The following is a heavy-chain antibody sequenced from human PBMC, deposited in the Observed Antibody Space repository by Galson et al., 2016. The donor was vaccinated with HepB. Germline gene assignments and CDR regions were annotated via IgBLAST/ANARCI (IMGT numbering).Heavy chain of an antibody. D-gene: IGHD5-12*01. V-gene: IGHV3-30*18. CDR3: VKEQSSGYYRVADY. J-gene: IGHJ4*02. CDR1: GFSFSDCG. Sequence: SLRLSCAASGFSFSDCGMHWVRQAPGKGLEWVGVFTYDGSITYNGDSVKGRFTISRDNSKNMLYLQIDSLRADDTAMYYCVKEQSSGYYRVADYWDQGTLVTVSS. CDR2: FTYDGSIT.